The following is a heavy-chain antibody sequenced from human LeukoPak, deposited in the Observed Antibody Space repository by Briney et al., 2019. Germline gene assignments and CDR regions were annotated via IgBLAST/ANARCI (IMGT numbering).Heavy chain of an antibody. D-gene: IGHD5-12*01. CDR1: GYTFTSYG. CDR3: ARALKEDVVATTEDY. CDR2: ISAYNGNT. J-gene: IGHJ4*02. V-gene: IGHV1-18*01. Sequence: ALVKVSCKASGYTFTSYGISWVRQAPGQGLEWMGWISAYNGNTNYAQKLQGRVTMTTDTSTSTAYMELRSLRSDDTAVYYCARALKEDVVATTEDYWGQGTLVTVSS.